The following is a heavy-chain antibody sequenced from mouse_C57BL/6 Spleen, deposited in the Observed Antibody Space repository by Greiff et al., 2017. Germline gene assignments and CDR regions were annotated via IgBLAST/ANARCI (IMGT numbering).Heavy chain of an antibody. D-gene: IGHD2-1*01. CDR1: GYTFTDSN. CDR3: ARGGNWAY. V-gene: IGHV1-22*01. Sequence: EVQRVESGPELVKPGASVKMSCKASGYTFTDSNMHWVKQSHGKSLEWIGYINPNNGGTSSNQKFKGKATLTVNKSSSTAYMELRSLTSEDSAVYYCARGGNWAYWGQGTLVTVSA. CDR2: INPNNGGT. J-gene: IGHJ3*01.